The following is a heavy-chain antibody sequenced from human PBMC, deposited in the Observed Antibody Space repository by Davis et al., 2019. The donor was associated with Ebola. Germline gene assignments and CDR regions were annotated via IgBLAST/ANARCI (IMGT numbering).Heavy chain of an antibody. CDR1: GFTLSGSA. Sequence: GESLKIFCAASGFTLSGSAIHWVRQASGKGLEWVGRIGSKANSYATVYAGSVKGRFTISRDDSQNTAYLQMNSLKTDDTAVYYCTRRQDHYDSSGYYHYWYFDLWGRGTLVTVSS. V-gene: IGHV3-73*01. J-gene: IGHJ2*01. D-gene: IGHD3-22*01. CDR3: TRRQDHYDSSGYYHYWYFDL. CDR2: IGSKANSYAT.